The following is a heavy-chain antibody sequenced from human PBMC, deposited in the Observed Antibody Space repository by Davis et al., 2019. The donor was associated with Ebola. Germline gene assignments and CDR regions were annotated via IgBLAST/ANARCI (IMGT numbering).Heavy chain of an antibody. Sequence: GESLKISCAASGFTFSSYWMHWVRQAPGKGLVWVSRIDTDVSSTNYADSVKGRFTISRDNAKNTLYLQMNSLRAEDTAVYYCARGSLELHFLDVWGKGTTVTVSS. CDR1: GFTFSSYW. CDR2: IDTDVSST. V-gene: IGHV3-74*01. J-gene: IGHJ6*04. D-gene: IGHD1-7*01. CDR3: ARGSLELHFLDV.